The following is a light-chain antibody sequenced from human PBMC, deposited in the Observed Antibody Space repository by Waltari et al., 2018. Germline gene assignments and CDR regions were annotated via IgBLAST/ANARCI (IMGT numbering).Light chain of an antibody. CDR3: SAWDTSLSAVL. J-gene: IGLJ2*01. CDR2: ENI. Sequence: QSVLTQPPSTSGAPGQRITISCTGTRSNIGAGYYVSWYQQFPGTAPKLLIYENINRPSGVSDRFSGSKSGTAASLTITGLQSEDDADYYCSAWDTSLSAVLFGGGTRLTVL. V-gene: IGLV1-40*01. CDR1: RSNIGAGYY.